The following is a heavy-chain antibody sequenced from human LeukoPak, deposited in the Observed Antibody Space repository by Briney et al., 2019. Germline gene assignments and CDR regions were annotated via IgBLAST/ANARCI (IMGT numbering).Heavy chain of an antibody. CDR1: GYTFTSYH. V-gene: IGHV1-46*01. D-gene: IGHD5-12*01. Sequence: GASVKVSCKASGYTFTSYHMHWVRQAPGQGLEWMGIINPSGGSTSYAQKFQGRVTMTRDTSTSTVYMELSSLRSEDTAVYYCEAVATITGSKYYFDYWGQGTLVTVSS. J-gene: IGHJ4*02. CDR2: INPSGGST. CDR3: EAVATITGSKYYFDY.